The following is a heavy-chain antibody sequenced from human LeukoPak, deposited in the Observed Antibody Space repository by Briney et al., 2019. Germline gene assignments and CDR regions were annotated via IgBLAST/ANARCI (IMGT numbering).Heavy chain of an antibody. D-gene: IGHD5-18*01. CDR2: IYYSGST. V-gene: IGHV4-59*01. J-gene: IGHJ4*02. CDR3: ARYGYFRGFDY. CDR1: GGSISSYY. Sequence: SETLTLTCTVSGGSISSYYWSWIRQPPGKGLEWIGYIYYSGSTNYNPSLKSRVTISVDTSKNQFSLKLSSVTAADTAVYYCARYGYFRGFDYWGQGTLVTVSS.